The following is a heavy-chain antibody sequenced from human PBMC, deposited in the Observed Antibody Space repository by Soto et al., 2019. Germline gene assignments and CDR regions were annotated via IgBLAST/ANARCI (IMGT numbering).Heavy chain of an antibody. Sequence: QVQLQQWGAGLLKPSETLSLTCAVYGGSXXGXXWXXXRQSPGKGLEWIGQINHSGTTNYNPSLKSRVTISVDTSKNQFSLXXRSLTAADTAVYYCARGEVIVAAVLDYWGQGTLVTVSS. CDR3: ARGEVIVAAVLDY. V-gene: IGHV4-34*01. CDR1: GGSXXGXX. J-gene: IGHJ4*02. D-gene: IGHD3-22*01. CDR2: INHSGTT.